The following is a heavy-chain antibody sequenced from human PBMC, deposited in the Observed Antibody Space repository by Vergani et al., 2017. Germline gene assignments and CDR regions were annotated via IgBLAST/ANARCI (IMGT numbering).Heavy chain of an antibody. CDR2: ISWNSGSI. CDR1: GFTFDDYA. D-gene: IGHD6-13*01. Sequence: EVQLVESGGGLVQPGRSLRLSCAASGFTFDDYAMHWVRQAPGKGLEWVSGISWNSGSIGYADSVKRLFTISRDNAKNSMYLQMNSLRAEDTAVYYCSKIDSSSLKNEGHDYWGQGTLVTVSS. J-gene: IGHJ4*02. V-gene: IGHV3-9*01. CDR3: SKIDSSSLKNEGHDY.